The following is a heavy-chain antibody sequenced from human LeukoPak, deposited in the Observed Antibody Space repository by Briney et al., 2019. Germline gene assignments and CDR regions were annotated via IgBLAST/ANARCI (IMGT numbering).Heavy chain of an antibody. J-gene: IGHJ5*02. CDR3: ATAQQYCSSTSCYIGWFDP. CDR1: GYTLTELS. Sequence: GASVKVSCKVSGYTLTELSMHWVRQAPGKGLEWMGGFDPEDGETIYAQKFQGRVTTTEDTSTDTAYMELSSLRSEDTAVYYCATAQQYCSSTSCYIGWFDPWGQGLLVTVSA. V-gene: IGHV1-24*01. D-gene: IGHD2-2*02. CDR2: FDPEDGET.